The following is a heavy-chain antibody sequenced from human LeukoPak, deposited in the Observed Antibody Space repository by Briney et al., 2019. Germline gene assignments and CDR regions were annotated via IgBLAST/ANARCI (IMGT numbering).Heavy chain of an antibody. CDR3: ARTDPGNGGYFDY. Sequence: GGSLRLSCAASGFPFSEYSMNWVRQAPGKGLEWISYIGISSGNTKYADSVKGRFTVSADNAKNSLYLQMNSLRAEDTAVYFCARTDPGNGGYFDYWGQGALVTVSS. D-gene: IGHD2-15*01. CDR1: GFPFSEYS. V-gene: IGHV3-11*06. CDR2: IGISSGNT. J-gene: IGHJ4*02.